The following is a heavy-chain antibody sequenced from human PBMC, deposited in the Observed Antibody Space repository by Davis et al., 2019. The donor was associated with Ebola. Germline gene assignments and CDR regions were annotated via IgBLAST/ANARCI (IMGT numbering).Heavy chain of an antibody. D-gene: IGHD3-16*01. J-gene: IGHJ4*02. CDR1: GGSFSGYY. Sequence: MPSETLSLTCAVYGGSFSGYYWSWIRQPPGKGLEWIGVISQSGSTNYNPSLKSRVTISVDKSKNQFSLKLSSVTAADTAVYYCARHYDVFDSWGQGALVTVSS. CDR2: ISQSGST. CDR3: ARHYDVFDS. V-gene: IGHV4-34*01.